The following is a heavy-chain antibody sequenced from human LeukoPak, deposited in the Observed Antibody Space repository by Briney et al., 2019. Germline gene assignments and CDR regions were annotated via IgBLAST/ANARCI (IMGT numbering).Heavy chain of an antibody. J-gene: IGHJ4*02. V-gene: IGHV4-38-2*02. CDR3: ARIAVAGLYYFAY. D-gene: IGHD6-19*01. CDR2: IYNSGST. CDR1: GYSISSAYY. Sequence: PSETLSLTCTVSGYSISSAYYWGWIRQPPGKGLEWIGSIYNSGSTYYSPSLKSRVTLSVDTSKNQFSLKLSSVTAADTAVYYCARIAVAGLYYFAYWGQGTLVTVSS.